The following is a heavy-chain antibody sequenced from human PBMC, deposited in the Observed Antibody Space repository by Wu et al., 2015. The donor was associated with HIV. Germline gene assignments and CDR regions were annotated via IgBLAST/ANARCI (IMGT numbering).Heavy chain of an antibody. D-gene: IGHD6-13*01. CDR3: ARHSQIDNKFSSWYYFDY. CDR2: IYYSGST. J-gene: IGHJ4*02. CDR1: GDSISSQY. Sequence: QVQLQESGPGLVKPSETLSLTCTVAGDSISSQYWSWIRQPPGKGLEWIGYIYYSGSTNYNPSLKSRVTISVDTSKNQFSLKLSSVTAADTAVYYCARHSQIDNKFSSWYYFDYWGQGTLVTVSS. V-gene: IGHV4-59*08.